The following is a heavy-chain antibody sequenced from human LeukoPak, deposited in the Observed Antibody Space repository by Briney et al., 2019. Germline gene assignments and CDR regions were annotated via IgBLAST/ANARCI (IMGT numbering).Heavy chain of an antibody. Sequence: GGSLRLSCAASGFTFSSYDMHWVRHATGKGLEWVSAIGTAGDPYYPGSVKGRFTISRENAKNSLYLQMNSLRAGDTAVYYCARVSYYYGSGRGWFDPWGQGTLVTVSS. J-gene: IGHJ5*02. V-gene: IGHV3-13*05. CDR3: ARVSYYYGSGRGWFDP. D-gene: IGHD3-10*01. CDR2: IGTAGDP. CDR1: GFTFSSYD.